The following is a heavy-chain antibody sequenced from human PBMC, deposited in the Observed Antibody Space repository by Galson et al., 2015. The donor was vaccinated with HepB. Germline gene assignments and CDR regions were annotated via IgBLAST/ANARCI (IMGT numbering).Heavy chain of an antibody. V-gene: IGHV3-23*01. Sequence: SLRLSCAASGFNFNDYAMSWVRQAPGKGLEWVSGISGNGGATYYADSVTGRFTISRDNSRNTLYLRMNSLRAEDTAIYYCAKLYYEYIWGRTTGGHWGRGTLVTVSS. J-gene: IGHJ4*02. D-gene: IGHD3-16*01. CDR1: GFNFNDYA. CDR3: AKLYYEYIWGRTTGGH. CDR2: ISGNGGAT.